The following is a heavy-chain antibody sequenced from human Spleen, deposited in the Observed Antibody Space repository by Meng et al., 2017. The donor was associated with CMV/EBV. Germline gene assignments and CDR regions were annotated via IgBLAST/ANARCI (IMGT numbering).Heavy chain of an antibody. CDR2: IIPIFGTA. CDR1: GGTFSSYA. Sequence: SVKVSCKASGGTFSSYAISWVRQAPGQGLEWMGGIIPIFGTANYAQKFQGRVTITTDESTSTAYMELRSLRSDDTAVYYCARDRGFLTTNWFDPWGQGTLVTVSS. CDR3: ARDRGFLTTNWFDP. D-gene: IGHD3-10*01. V-gene: IGHV1-69*05. J-gene: IGHJ5*02.